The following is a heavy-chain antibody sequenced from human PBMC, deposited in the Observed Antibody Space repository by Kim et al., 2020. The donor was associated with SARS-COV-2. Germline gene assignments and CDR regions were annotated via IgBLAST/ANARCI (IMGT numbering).Heavy chain of an antibody. D-gene: IGHD4-17*01. CDR2: T. J-gene: IGHJ3*01. V-gene: IGHV5-51*01. Sequence: TRYNQSSEGQVTISDDKSISTVFLHWGSLKASDTAMYYCARSYGDQAFDVWGQGTMITVSS. CDR3: ARSYGDQAFDV.